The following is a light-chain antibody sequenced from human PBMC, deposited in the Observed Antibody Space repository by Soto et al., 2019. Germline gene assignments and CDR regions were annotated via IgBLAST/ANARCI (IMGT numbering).Light chain of an antibody. CDR2: AAS. Sequence: DIQMTQSPSSLSASVGDRVTITCRASQTIINYLNWYQQKPGKAPKLLIYAASTLQSGVPSRFSGSGSGTDFNLSIGSLQPEEFATYYCQQLNSYTWTFGQGTKVDIK. CDR1: QTIINY. V-gene: IGKV1-39*01. CDR3: QQLNSYTWT. J-gene: IGKJ1*01.